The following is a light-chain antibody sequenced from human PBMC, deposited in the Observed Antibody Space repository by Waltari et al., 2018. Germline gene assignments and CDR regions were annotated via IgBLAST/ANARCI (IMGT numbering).Light chain of an antibody. Sequence: QSALTQPASVSGSPGQSITISCTGTSSDIGGYNYVSWYQQHPGKAPKLMIYDVINRPSGVSNRVSGSKSGNTASLTISGLQAEDEADYYCSSYSSSTTDVVFGGGTKLTVL. CDR1: SSDIGGYNY. J-gene: IGLJ2*01. CDR3: SSYSSSTTDVV. CDR2: DVI. V-gene: IGLV2-14*03.